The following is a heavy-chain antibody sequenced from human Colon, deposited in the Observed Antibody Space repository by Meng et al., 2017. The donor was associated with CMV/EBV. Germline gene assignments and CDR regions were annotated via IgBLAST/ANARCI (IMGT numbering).Heavy chain of an antibody. CDR3: ARDRQVRDYGSASHYKNYGMDV. V-gene: IGHV3-7*01. J-gene: IGHJ6*02. D-gene: IGHD3-10*01. Sequence: GALRLSCVASGITFSSNWMAWVRQVQGEGLELVANINQDGSEKYYVDSLKGRFTISRDNAKNPLYLQMNSLRAEDTAVYYCARDRQVRDYGSASHYKNYGMDVWGQGSTVTVSS. CDR2: INQDGSEK. CDR1: GITFSSNW.